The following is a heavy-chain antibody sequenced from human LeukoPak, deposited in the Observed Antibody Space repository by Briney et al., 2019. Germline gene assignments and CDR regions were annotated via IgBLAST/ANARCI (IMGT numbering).Heavy chain of an antibody. Sequence: SQTLSLTXTVSGGSIGSGSYYWSWIRQPAGKRLDWIGRIYTSGTTHYNPSLKSRVTMSVDTSKNQFSLKLSSVTAADTAMYYCARNKYGDDAFDIWGQGTMVTVSS. D-gene: IGHD4-17*01. CDR1: GGSIGSGSYY. CDR2: IYTSGTT. V-gene: IGHV4-61*02. J-gene: IGHJ3*02. CDR3: ARNKYGDDAFDI.